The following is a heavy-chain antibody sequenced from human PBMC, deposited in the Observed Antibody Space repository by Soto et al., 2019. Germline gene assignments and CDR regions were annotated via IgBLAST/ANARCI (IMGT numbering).Heavy chain of an antibody. CDR1: AGSISGDGFY. Sequence: LSLTCSVSAGSISGDGFYWNWIRQPPGKGLEWIGYIYHSGGTYSSPSLRSRVTISVDTSKNQFTLKLSSVTAADTAVYYCARDRGGYGVFDYWGQGTLVTVSS. CDR3: ARDRGGYGVFDY. D-gene: IGHD5-12*01. CDR2: IYHSGGT. V-gene: IGHV4-31*03. J-gene: IGHJ4*02.